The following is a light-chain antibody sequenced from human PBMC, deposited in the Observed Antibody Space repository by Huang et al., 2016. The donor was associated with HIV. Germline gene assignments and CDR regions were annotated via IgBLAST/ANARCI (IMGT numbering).Light chain of an antibody. Sequence: ETVMTQSPATLSVSPGERATVSCRASQSVSSNLAWYQQQPGQAPRLRIYDASTRATGIPARFSGGGSGTQFTLTISSLQSEDFAVYYCQQYNNWPLYTFGQGTKLEI. CDR3: QQYNNWPLYT. CDR2: DAS. V-gene: IGKV3-15*01. CDR1: QSVSSN. J-gene: IGKJ2*01.